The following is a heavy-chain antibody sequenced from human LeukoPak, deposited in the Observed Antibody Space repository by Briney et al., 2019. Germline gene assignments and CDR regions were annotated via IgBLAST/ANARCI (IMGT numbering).Heavy chain of an antibody. J-gene: IGHJ4*02. V-gene: IGHV3-66*01. CDR1: GFTVSSNY. D-gene: IGHD5-18*01. Sequence: PGGSLRLSCAASGFTVSSNYMSWVRQAPGKGLEWVSVIYSGGSTYYADSVKGRFTISRDNSKNTFYLQMNSLRAEDTAIYYCTRVDGYSYGSVDYWGQGTLVTVSS. CDR2: IYSGGST. CDR3: TRVDGYSYGSVDY.